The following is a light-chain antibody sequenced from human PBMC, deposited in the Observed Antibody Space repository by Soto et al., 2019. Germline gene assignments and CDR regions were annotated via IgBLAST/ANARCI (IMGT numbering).Light chain of an antibody. CDR3: QQYDSYPLT. J-gene: IGKJ4*01. V-gene: IGKV1-5*03. Sequence: DIQMTQSPSTLSASVGDRVTITCRASQSISSWLAWYQHKPGKAPNLLIYKASSLESGVQSRFSGSGSGTEFTLTVSSLQPDDLATYYCQQYDSYPLTFGGGTKVEIK. CDR2: KAS. CDR1: QSISSW.